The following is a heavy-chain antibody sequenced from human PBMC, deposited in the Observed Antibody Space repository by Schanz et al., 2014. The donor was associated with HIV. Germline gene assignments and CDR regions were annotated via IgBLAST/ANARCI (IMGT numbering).Heavy chain of an antibody. V-gene: IGHV3-33*01. Sequence: QEQLVESGGGVVQPGRSLRLSCAASGFTFSDYGMHWVRQAPGKGLEWVAVIWNDGSNTFYADSVKGRFMISRDNSNNTLYLQMNSLRAEDTAVYFCTRGRFLERGGMDVWGQGTAVTVSS. J-gene: IGHJ6*02. CDR1: GFTFSDYG. CDR3: TRGRFLERGGMDV. CDR2: IWNDGSNT. D-gene: IGHD3-3*01.